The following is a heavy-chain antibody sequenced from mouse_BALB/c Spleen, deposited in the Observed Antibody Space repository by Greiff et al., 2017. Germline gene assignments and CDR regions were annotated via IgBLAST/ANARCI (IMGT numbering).Heavy chain of an antibody. D-gene: IGHD2-3*01. CDR3: ARSGDGYYGYFDY. Sequence: EVMLVESGAELVKPGASVKLSCTASGFNIKDTYMHWVKQRPEQGLEWIGRIDPANGNTKYDPKFQGKATITADTSSNTAYLQLSSLTSEDTAVYYCARSGDGYYGYFDYWGQGTTLTVSS. J-gene: IGHJ2*01. V-gene: IGHV14-3*02. CDR1: GFNIKDTY. CDR2: IDPANGNT.